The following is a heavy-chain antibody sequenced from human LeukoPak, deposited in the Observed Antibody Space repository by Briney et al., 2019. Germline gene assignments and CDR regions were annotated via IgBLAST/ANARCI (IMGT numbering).Heavy chain of an antibody. CDR2: IYYSGGT. CDR3: AREGGHFDY. Sequence: SETLSLTCTVSGGSISSYYWSWIRQPPGKGLEWIGYIYYSGGTNYNPSLKSRVTISVDTSKNQFSLKLSSVTAADTAVYYCAREGGHFDYWGQGTLVTVSS. J-gene: IGHJ4*02. D-gene: IGHD3-16*01. V-gene: IGHV4-59*01. CDR1: GGSISSYY.